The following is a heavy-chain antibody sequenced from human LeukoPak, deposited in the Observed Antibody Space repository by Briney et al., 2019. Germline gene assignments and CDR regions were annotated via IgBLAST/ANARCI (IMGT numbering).Heavy chain of an antibody. Sequence: GEALRLSCAASGFVFSRYRMNWVRHAPGKRLEWVSSISLDTGDTFYAASVKSRFTVSRDDAKNSLYLQMNSMRAEDTAVYYCSREGKLYGYGRGDFDYWGQGPLVRVSS. J-gene: IGHJ4*02. D-gene: IGHD5-18*01. CDR2: ISLDTGDT. V-gene: IGHV3-21*06. CDR3: SREGKLYGYGRGDFDY. CDR1: GFVFSRYR.